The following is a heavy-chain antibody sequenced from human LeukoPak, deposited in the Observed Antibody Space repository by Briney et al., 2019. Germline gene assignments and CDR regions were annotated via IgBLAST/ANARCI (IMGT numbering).Heavy chain of an antibody. J-gene: IGHJ4*02. CDR3: ARRLVGAPYFFDY. CDR2: VNTKIEAT. V-gene: IGHV1-2*02. D-gene: IGHD1-26*01. CDR1: GYTFTSYH. Sequence: ASVKVSCKASGYTFTSYHMHWVRQAPGQGLEWMGWVNTKIEATHYPPQFQGRVTMTSDTSINTVYMEMSSLTSDDSGLYYCARRLVGAPYFFDYWGQGALVTVSS.